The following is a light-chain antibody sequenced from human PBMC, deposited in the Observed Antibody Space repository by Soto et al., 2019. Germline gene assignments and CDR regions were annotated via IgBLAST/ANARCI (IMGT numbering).Light chain of an antibody. Sequence: EIVLTQSPGTLSLSPGERATLSCRASQSVSSYLAWYQQKPGQAPRLLIYAASSRATGIPDRFSGSGSGTDFTLTISRLEPEYFAVYYCQQYRSSPRTFGPGTEVDIK. CDR1: QSVSSY. CDR3: QQYRSSPRT. V-gene: IGKV3-20*01. CDR2: AAS. J-gene: IGKJ3*01.